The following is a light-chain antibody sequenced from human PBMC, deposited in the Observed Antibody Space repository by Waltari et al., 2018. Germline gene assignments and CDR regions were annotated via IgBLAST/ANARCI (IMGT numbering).Light chain of an antibody. CDR2: LGS. J-gene: IGKJ1*01. CDR1: PGPLDSNGNNY. V-gene: IGKV2-28*01. Sequence: DIVVTQSPLSLPVTPGEPASISRRSSPGPLDSNGNNYLDWYLQKPGQSPQLLIYLGSNRASGVPYRFSGSGSGTDFTLKISRVEAEDVGVYYCMQSLQGLWTFGQGTRVEIK. CDR3: MQSLQGLWT.